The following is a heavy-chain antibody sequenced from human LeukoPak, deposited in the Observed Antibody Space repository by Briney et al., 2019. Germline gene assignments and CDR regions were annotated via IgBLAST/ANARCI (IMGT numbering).Heavy chain of an antibody. V-gene: IGHV4-30-2*05. CDR1: GGSISSGGYS. Sequence: SETLSLTCEVSGGSISSGGYSWSWIRQPPGKGLEWIGYIYHSGSTYYNPSLKSRLTISVDTSKNQFSLKLSSVTAADTAVYYCARGYCSGGSCYDYYYYYMDVWGKGTTVTVSS. J-gene: IGHJ6*03. CDR2: IYHSGST. D-gene: IGHD2-15*01. CDR3: ARGYCSGGSCYDYYYYYMDV.